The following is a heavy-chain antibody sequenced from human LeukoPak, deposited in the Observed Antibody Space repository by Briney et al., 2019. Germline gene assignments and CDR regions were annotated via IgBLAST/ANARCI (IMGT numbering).Heavy chain of an antibody. J-gene: IGHJ6*03. CDR2: ISSSGSTR. V-gene: IGHV3-11*01. D-gene: IGHD4-11*01. Sequence: GGSLRLSCAASRFTFSDYYMSWIRQAPGKGLEWVSDISSSGSTRYYADSVKGRFTISRDNAKNSLYLQMNSLRAEDTAVYYCARVPPTYSNYMDVWGKGTTVTVSS. CDR3: ARVPPTYSNYMDV. CDR1: RFTFSDYY.